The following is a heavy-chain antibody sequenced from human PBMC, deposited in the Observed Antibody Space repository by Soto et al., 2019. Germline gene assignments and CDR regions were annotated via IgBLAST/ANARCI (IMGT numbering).Heavy chain of an antibody. CDR2: ISAYNGNT. J-gene: IGHJ6*02. D-gene: IGHD6-13*01. CDR3: ARVAEKSSSWITYYYYYGMDV. Sequence: GASVKVSCKASGYTFTSYGSSWVRQAPGQGLEWMGWISAYNGNTNYAQKLQGRVTMTTDTSTSTAYMELRSLRSDDTAVYYCARVAEKSSSWITYYYYYGMDVWGQGTMVTVSS. CDR1: GYTFTSYG. V-gene: IGHV1-18*04.